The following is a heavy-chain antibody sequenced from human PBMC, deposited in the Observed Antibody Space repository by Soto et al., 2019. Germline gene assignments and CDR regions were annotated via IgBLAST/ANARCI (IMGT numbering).Heavy chain of an antibody. J-gene: IGHJ4*02. V-gene: IGHV3-21*02. Sequence: EVQLVESGGGLVKPGGSLRLSCAASGFTFSSYSMNWVRQAPGKGLEWASIITITGFIDYADSVKGRFTISRDNAKSSLYLQMNSPRAEDTAVYYCARDSREYNAYDYNWGQGTLVTVSS. CDR2: IITITGFI. CDR3: ARDSREYNAYDYN. CDR1: GFTFSSYS. D-gene: IGHD5-12*01.